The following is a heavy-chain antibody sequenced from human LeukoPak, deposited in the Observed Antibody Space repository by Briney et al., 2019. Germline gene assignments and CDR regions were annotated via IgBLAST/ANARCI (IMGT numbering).Heavy chain of an antibody. Sequence: SETLSLTCAVSGYSISSSNWWGWIRQPPGKGLEWIGYIYHSGSTYYNPSLKSRVTISVDRSKNQFSLKLSSVTAADTAVYYCARGVIAAAGTYLYYFDYWGQGTLVTVSS. CDR2: IYHSGST. J-gene: IGHJ4*02. CDR1: GYSISSSNW. CDR3: ARGVIAAAGTYLYYFDY. D-gene: IGHD6-13*01. V-gene: IGHV4-28*03.